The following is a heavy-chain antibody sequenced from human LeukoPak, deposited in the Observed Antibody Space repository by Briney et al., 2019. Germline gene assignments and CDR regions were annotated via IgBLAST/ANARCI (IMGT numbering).Heavy chain of an antibody. V-gene: IGHV3-23*01. CDR2: ISGSGGST. D-gene: IGHD5-24*01. CDR1: GFTFSSYA. J-gene: IGHJ4*02. Sequence: PGGSLRLSCAASGFTFSSYAMSWVRQAPGKGLEWVSGISGSGGSTYYADSVKGRFTISRDNTKNTLYLQMNSLRAEDTAVYYCAKLVEMATVYWGQGTLVTVSS. CDR3: AKLVEMATVY.